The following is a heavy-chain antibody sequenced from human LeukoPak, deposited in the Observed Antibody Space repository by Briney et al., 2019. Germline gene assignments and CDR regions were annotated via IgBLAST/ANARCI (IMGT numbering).Heavy chain of an antibody. CDR1: GFTFSSYE. D-gene: IGHD4-23*01. CDR2: ISGSGSII. CDR3: ARGDYGGDIYLHH. Sequence: PGGSLRLSCAASGFTFSSYEMNWVRQAPGKGLEWVSRISGSGSIIYYADSVKGRFTISRDNAKNSLYLQMNSLRVEDTAFYYCARGDYGGDIYLHHWGQGTLVTVSS. V-gene: IGHV3-48*03. J-gene: IGHJ1*01.